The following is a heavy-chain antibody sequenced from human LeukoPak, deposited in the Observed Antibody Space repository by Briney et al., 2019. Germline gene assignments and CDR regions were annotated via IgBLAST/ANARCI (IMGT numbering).Heavy chain of an antibody. Sequence: SETLSLTFTVSGGSISSSYSYWGWIRQPPGKGLEWIGNIYYSGSTYYNPSLKSRVTISVDRSKNQFSLKLSSVTAADTAVYYCASRSQTGDDAFDIWGQGTMVTVSS. J-gene: IGHJ3*02. V-gene: IGHV4-39*07. CDR2: IYYSGST. D-gene: IGHD7-27*01. CDR1: GGSISSSYSY. CDR3: ASRSQTGDDAFDI.